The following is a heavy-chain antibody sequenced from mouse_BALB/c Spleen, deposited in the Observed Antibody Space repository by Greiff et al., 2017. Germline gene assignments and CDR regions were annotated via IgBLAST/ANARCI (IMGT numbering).Heavy chain of an antibody. CDR2: ISYDGSN. Sequence: QLQQSGPGLVKPSQSLSLTCSVTGYSITSGYYWNWIRQFPGNKLEWMGYISYDGSNNYNPSLKNRISITRDTSKNQFFLKLNSVTTEDTATYYCAREGITTRGVDYWGQGTTLTVSS. CDR3: AREGITTRGVDY. J-gene: IGHJ2*01. V-gene: IGHV3-6*02. D-gene: IGHD1-1*01. CDR1: GYSITSGYY.